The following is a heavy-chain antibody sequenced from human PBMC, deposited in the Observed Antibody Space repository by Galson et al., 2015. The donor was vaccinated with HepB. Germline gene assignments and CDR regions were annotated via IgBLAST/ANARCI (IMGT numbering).Heavy chain of an antibody. CDR3: ARSRGVPAAFDS. CDR2: ISSSTSYT. J-gene: IGHJ4*02. V-gene: IGHV3-11*06. CDR1: GFTFSDYY. D-gene: IGHD2-2*01. Sequence: SLRLSCAASGFTFSDYYINWIRQAPGKGLEWVSYISSSTSYTNYADSVKGRFTISRDNAKNSLYLQMNSLRAEDTAVYYCARSRGVPAAFDSWGQGTPVTVSS.